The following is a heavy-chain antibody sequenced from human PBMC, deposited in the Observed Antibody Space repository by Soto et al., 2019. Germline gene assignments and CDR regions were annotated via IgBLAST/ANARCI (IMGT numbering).Heavy chain of an antibody. CDR1: GFTFSSYA. J-gene: IGHJ5*02. CDR3: ARRIAAAGSEYNWFDP. Sequence: QVQLVESGGGVVQPGRSLSLSCAASGFTFSSYAMHWVRQAPGKGLEWVAVISYDGSNKYYADSVKGRFTISRDNSKNTLYLQMNSLRAEDTAVYYCARRIAAAGSEYNWFDPWGQGTLVTVSS. CDR2: ISYDGSNK. V-gene: IGHV3-30-3*01. D-gene: IGHD6-13*01.